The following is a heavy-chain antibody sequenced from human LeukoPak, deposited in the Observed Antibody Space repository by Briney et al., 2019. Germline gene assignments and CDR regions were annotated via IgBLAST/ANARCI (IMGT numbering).Heavy chain of an antibody. CDR1: GFTFSSYA. CDR3: AKVYYYDSSGYYDY. D-gene: IGHD3-22*01. Sequence: GGSLRLSCAASGFTFSSYAMSWVRQAPGKGLEWVPAISGSGGSTYYADSAKGRFTISRDNSKNTLYLQMNSLRAEDTAVYYCAKVYYYDSSGYYDYWGQGTLVTVSS. V-gene: IGHV3-23*01. J-gene: IGHJ4*02. CDR2: ISGSGGST.